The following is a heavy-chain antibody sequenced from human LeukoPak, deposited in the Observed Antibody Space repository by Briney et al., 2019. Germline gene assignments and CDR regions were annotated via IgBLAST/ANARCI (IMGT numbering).Heavy chain of an antibody. V-gene: IGHV3-20*01. CDR2: INWDGGST. CDR3: ARADGPGVGGAFDI. Sequence: PGGSLRLSCAASGFTFVDYGMSWVRQAPGKGLEWVSGINWDGGSTDYADSVKGRFTISRDNDKNSLYLQMNSLRAEDTALYHCARADGPGVGGAFDIWGQGTMVTVSS. CDR1: GFTFVDYG. D-gene: IGHD3-3*01. J-gene: IGHJ3*02.